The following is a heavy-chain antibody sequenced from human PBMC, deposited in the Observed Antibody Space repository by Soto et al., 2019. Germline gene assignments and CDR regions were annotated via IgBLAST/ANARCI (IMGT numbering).Heavy chain of an antibody. J-gene: IGHJ4*02. Sequence: PGGSLRLSCTTSGFTFSAYDMIWVRQTAGKGLEWVSAISASGDRTYYADSAKGRFTISRDNAKNTLYLQINSLRAEDTAVYFCARAPSLEWLLPNDYFDYWGQGTLVTVSS. CDR3: ARAPSLEWLLPNDYFDY. D-gene: IGHD3-3*01. V-gene: IGHV3-23*01. CDR1: GFTFSAYD. CDR2: ISASGDRT.